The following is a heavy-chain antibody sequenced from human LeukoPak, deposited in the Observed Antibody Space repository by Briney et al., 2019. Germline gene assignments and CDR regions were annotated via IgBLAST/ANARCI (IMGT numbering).Heavy chain of an antibody. CDR1: GYTFTGYY. CDR2: INPNSGGT. CDR3: ARGLITMVRGVSFLVY. Sequence: ASVKVSCKASGYTFTGYYMHWVRQAPGQGLEWMGWINPNSGGTNYAQKFQGRVTMTRDTSISTAYMELSRLRSDDTAVYYCARGLITMVRGVSFLVYWGQGTLVTVS. J-gene: IGHJ4*02. D-gene: IGHD3-10*01. V-gene: IGHV1-2*02.